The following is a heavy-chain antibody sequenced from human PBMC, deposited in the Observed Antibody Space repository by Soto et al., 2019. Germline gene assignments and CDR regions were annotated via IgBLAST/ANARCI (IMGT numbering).Heavy chain of an antibody. J-gene: IGHJ4*02. CDR1: GASISSSY. V-gene: IGHV4-59*01. Sequence: SETLSLTCTVSGASISSSYWSWIRQSPERXLEWIAYVYHTGATNYNPSLKSRVTISLDTSKGQFSLNLTSLTTADTAVYFCARGGNRYSNVASGVGGFDFWGQGSLVTVSS. CDR2: VYHTGAT. CDR3: ARGGNRYSNVASGVGGFDF. D-gene: IGHD5-12*01.